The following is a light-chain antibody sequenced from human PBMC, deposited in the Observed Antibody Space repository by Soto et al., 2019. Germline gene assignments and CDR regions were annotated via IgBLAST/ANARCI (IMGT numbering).Light chain of an antibody. CDR3: QQYNNWPRT. CDR1: QSVSSY. V-gene: IGKV3-15*01. J-gene: IGKJ1*01. CDR2: DAS. Sequence: EIVMTQSPATLSVSPGERATLSCRASQSVSSYLAWYQQKPGQAPRLLIYDASTGATGIPARFSGSGSGTEFTLTISSLQSEDFAVYYCQQYNNWPRTFGQGTKVEIK.